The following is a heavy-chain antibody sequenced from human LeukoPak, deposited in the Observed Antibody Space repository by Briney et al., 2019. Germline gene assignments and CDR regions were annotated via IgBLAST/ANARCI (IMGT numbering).Heavy chain of an antibody. CDR2: IYPGGSET. CDR3: ARASRDGYNQNFDH. J-gene: IGHJ4*02. Sequence: GESVKISCKGLGYSFSSYWNAWVRQRPGKGLEWMGIIYPGGSETRYDPSFQGQVTISADSSTSTAYLQWSSLRASDTAMYYCARASRDGYNQNFDHWGQGTLVTVSS. D-gene: IGHD5-24*01. V-gene: IGHV5-51*01. CDR1: GYSFSSYW.